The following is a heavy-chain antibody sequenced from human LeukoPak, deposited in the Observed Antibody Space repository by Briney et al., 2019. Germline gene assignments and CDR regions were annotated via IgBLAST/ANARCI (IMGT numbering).Heavy chain of an antibody. CDR2: ISYDGSNK. Sequence: GRSLRLSCAASGFTFSSYAMHWVRQAPGKGLEWVAVISYDGSNKYYADSVKGRFTTSRDNSKNTLYLQMNSLRAEDTAVYCCARDWRGSSAFDIWGQGTMVTVSS. J-gene: IGHJ3*02. CDR3: ARDWRGSSAFDI. V-gene: IGHV3-30-3*01. D-gene: IGHD3-3*01. CDR1: GFTFSSYA.